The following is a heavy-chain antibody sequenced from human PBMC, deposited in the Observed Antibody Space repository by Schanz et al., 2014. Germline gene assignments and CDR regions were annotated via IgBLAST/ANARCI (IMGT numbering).Heavy chain of an antibody. CDR1: GGSIRGYY. Sequence: QVQLQESGPGLVKPSETLSLTCTVSGGSIRGYYCSWIRQPPGKGLEWIGYVHSSGSTNYNSSLKIRATKSHDTSKTRSPLNLRSVTAADTAVYYCARHLPGGYNNHGWFDPWGQGTLVTVSS. CDR3: ARHLPGGYNNHGWFDP. J-gene: IGHJ5*02. D-gene: IGHD4-4*01. V-gene: IGHV4-59*08. CDR2: VHSSGST.